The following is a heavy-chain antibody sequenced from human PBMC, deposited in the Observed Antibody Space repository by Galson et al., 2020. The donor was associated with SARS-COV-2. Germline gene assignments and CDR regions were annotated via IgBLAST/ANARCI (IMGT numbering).Heavy chain of an antibody. CDR3: ARDPTYYYGSGSYYIQIPTVGMDV. V-gene: IGHV4-61*01. J-gene: IGHJ6*02. CDR1: GGSVSSGSYY. D-gene: IGHD3-10*01. Sequence: ASETLSLTCTVSGGSVSSGSYYWSWIRQPPGKGLEWIGYIYYSGSTNYNPSLKSRVTISVDTSKNQFSLKLSSVTAADTAVYYCARDPTYYYGSGSYYIQIPTVGMDVWGQGTTVTVSS. CDR2: IYYSGST.